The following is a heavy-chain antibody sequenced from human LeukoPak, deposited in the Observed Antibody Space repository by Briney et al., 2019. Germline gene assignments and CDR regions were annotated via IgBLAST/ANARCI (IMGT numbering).Heavy chain of an antibody. D-gene: IGHD2-8*01. CDR3: ARVNGAIFDAFGI. V-gene: IGHV4-61*02. J-gene: IGHJ3*02. Sequence: SETLSLTCTVSGGSISSGSYYWSWIRQPAGKGLEWIGRIHTSGSTNYNPSLKSRVTISVDTSKNQFSLKLISVTAADTAVYYCARVNGAIFDAFGIWGQGTMVTVSS. CDR1: GGSISSGSYY. CDR2: IHTSGST.